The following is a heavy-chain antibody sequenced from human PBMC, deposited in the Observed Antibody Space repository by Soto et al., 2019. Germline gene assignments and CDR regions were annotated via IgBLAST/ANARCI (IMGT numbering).Heavy chain of an antibody. CDR3: AREAARPDYYYYGMDV. CDR1: GYTFTGYY. CDR2: INPNSGGT. D-gene: IGHD6-6*01. V-gene: IGHV1-2*04. J-gene: IGHJ6*02. Sequence: ASVKVSCKASGYTFTGYYMHWVRQAPGQGLEWMGWINPNSGGTNYAQKFQGWVTMTRDTSISTAYMELSRLRSDDTAVYYCAREAARPDYYYYGMDVWGQGTMVTVSS.